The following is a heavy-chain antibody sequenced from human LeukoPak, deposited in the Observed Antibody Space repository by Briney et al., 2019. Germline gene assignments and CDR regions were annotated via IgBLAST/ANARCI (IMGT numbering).Heavy chain of an antibody. Sequence: PGRSLRLSCAASGFTFSSYAMHWVRQAPGKGLEWVAVISYDGSNKYYADSVKGRFTISRDNSKNTLYLQMNSLRAEGTAVYYCARDEGGTTLDYWGQGTLVTVSS. D-gene: IGHD1-1*01. CDR3: ARDEGGTTLDY. CDR2: ISYDGSNK. CDR1: GFTFSSYA. V-gene: IGHV3-30*04. J-gene: IGHJ4*02.